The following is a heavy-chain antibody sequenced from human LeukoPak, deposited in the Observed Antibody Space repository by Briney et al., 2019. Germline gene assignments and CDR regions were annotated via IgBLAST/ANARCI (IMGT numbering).Heavy chain of an antibody. V-gene: IGHV3-23*01. CDR2: ISGSGGST. Sequence: PGGSLRLSCAASGFTFSSYAMGWVRQAPGKGLEWVSAISGSGGSTYYADSVKGRFTISRDNSKNTLYLQMNSLRAEDTAVYYCAKEVVVPAAIRYYYYYYYMDVWGKGTTVTVSS. CDR3: AKEVVVPAAIRYYYYYYYMDV. J-gene: IGHJ6*03. CDR1: GFTFSSYA. D-gene: IGHD2-2*01.